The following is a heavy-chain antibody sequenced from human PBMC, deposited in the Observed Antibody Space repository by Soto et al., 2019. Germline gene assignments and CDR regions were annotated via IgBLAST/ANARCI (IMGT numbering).Heavy chain of an antibody. CDR2: IAYDGCYI. V-gene: IGHV3-30-3*01. CDR1: GFTFSTYT. D-gene: IGHD6-13*01. CDR3: AREGQASGIVAFDF. J-gene: IGHJ3*01. Sequence: QVQLVESGGGVVQPGGSLRLSCAASGFTFSTYTMHWGRQAPGKGLEWLAVIAYDGCYIYYADSVKGRFTFSRDNSKNPLYLQMNNLRAEDTFVYYGAREGQASGIVAFDFWGQGTMVTVSS.